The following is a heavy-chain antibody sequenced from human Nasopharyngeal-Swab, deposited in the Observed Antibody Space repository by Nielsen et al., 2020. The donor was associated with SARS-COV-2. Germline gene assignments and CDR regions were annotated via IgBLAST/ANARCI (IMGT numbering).Heavy chain of an antibody. CDR3: ARPLRYCSGGSCYSGWDYYYYYYMDV. Sequence: GGSLRLSCAASGLTFSSYWMSWVRQAPGKGLEWVANIKQDGSEKYYVDSVKGRFTISRDNAKNSLYLQMNSLRAEDTAVYYCARPLRYCSGGSCYSGWDYYYYYYMDVWGKGTTVTVSS. CDR2: IKQDGSEK. J-gene: IGHJ6*03. D-gene: IGHD2-15*01. V-gene: IGHV3-7*04. CDR1: GLTFSSYW.